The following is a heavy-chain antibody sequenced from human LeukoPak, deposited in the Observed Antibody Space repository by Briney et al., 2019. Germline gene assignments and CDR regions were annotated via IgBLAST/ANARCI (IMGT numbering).Heavy chain of an antibody. CDR2: ISYDGSNK. J-gene: IGHJ6*02. CDR3: ARDGTPSWLYDSGGHMYGMDV. CDR1: GFTFSSYA. D-gene: IGHD3-22*01. Sequence: GRSLRLSCAASGFTFSSYAMHWVRQAPGKGLEWVAVISYDGSNKQYADSVKGRFTISRDNSKNTLYLQMNSLRAEGTAVYYCARDGTPSWLYDSGGHMYGMDVWGQGTTVTVSS. V-gene: IGHV3-30-3*01.